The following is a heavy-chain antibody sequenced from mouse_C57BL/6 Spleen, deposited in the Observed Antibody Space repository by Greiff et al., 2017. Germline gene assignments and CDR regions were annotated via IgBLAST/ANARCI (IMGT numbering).Heavy chain of an antibody. V-gene: IGHV1-54*01. CDR2: INPGSDGT. D-gene: IGHD2-4*01. Sequence: QVQLKESGAELVRPGTSVKVSCKASGYAFTNYLIEWVKQRPGQGLEWIGVINPGSDGTNYNEKFKGKATLTADKSSSTAYMQLSSLTSEDSAVYFCARSDDYARFDYWGQGTTLTVSS. CDR1: GYAFTNYL. CDR3: ARSDDYARFDY. J-gene: IGHJ2*01.